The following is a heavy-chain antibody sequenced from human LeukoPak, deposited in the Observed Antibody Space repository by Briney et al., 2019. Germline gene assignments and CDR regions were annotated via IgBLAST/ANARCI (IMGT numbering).Heavy chain of an antibody. V-gene: IGHV1-18*01. D-gene: IGHD4-17*01. J-gene: IGHJ4*02. CDR1: GYTFTSYG. CDR2: ISAYNGNT. Sequence: ASVKVSCKASGYTFTSYGISWVRQAPGQGLEWMGWISAYNGNTNYAQKLQGRVTMTTGTSTSTAYMELRSLRSDDAAVYYCARDRRPDYGDYVSYFDYWGQGTLVTVSS. CDR3: ARDRRPDYGDYVSYFDY.